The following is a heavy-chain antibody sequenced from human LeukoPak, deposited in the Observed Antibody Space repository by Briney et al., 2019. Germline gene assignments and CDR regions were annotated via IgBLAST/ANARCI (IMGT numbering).Heavy chain of an antibody. D-gene: IGHD3-22*01. Sequence: GGSLRLSCAASGFTFSSYSMNWVRQAPGKGLEWVSSISSSSSYIYYADSVKGRFTISRDNAKNSLYLQMNSLRAGDTAVYYCARDLEKSYYYDSSGYYWDYWGQGTLVTVSS. CDR3: ARDLEKSYYYDSSGYYWDY. CDR1: GFTFSSYS. J-gene: IGHJ4*02. CDR2: ISSSSSYI. V-gene: IGHV3-21*01.